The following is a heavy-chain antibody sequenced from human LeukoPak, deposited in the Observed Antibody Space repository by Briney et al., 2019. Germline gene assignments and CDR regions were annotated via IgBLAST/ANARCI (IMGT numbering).Heavy chain of an antibody. CDR1: GGSISSYY. J-gene: IGHJ4*02. D-gene: IGHD6-19*01. V-gene: IGHV4-59*01. CDR3: ARDTGRSSGWYAY. Sequence: SETLSPTCTVSGGSISSYYWSWIRQPPGKGLEWIGYIYYSGSTNYNPSLKSRVTISVDTSKNQFSLKLSSVTAADTAVYYCARDTGRSSGWYAYWGQGTLVTVSS. CDR2: IYYSGST.